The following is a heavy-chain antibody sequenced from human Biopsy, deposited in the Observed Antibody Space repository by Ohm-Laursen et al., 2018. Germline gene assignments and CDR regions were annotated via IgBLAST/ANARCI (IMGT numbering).Heavy chain of an antibody. J-gene: IGHJ1*01. CDR3: ATKLTGYFHH. Sequence: SSVKVSCKTPEGTFSNYGVNWVRQAPGQGLEWLGGNIPILGTGNFAQKFQDRVTVAANTSTSTATMELRSLRSDDTAVYYCATKLTGYFHHWGQGTLVIVSS. V-gene: IGHV1-69*06. CDR2: NIPILGTG. CDR1: EGTFSNYG. D-gene: IGHD3-9*01.